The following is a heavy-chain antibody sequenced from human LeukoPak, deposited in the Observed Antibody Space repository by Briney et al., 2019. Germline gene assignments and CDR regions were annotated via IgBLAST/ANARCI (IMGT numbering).Heavy chain of an antibody. CDR3: ASSRGGRIAVAGTNWYFDL. CDR1: GGSISSSNW. Sequence: SETLSLTCAVSGGSISSSNWWSWVRPPPGKGLEWIGEIYHSGSTNYNPSLKSRVTMSVDTSKNQFSLKLSSVTAADTAVYYCASSRGGRIAVAGTNWYFDLWGRGTLVTVSS. J-gene: IGHJ2*01. D-gene: IGHD6-19*01. CDR2: IYHSGST. V-gene: IGHV4-4*02.